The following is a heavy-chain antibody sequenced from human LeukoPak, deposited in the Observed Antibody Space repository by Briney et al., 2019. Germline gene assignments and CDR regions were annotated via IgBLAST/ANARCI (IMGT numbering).Heavy chain of an antibody. CDR1: GFTFSSYG. D-gene: IGHD5-12*01. CDR3: AKDQLAFSGYDTLFDS. Sequence: PGGSLRLSCAASGFTFSSYGMHWVRQAPGKGLEWVAVISYDGSNKYYADSVKGRFTISRDNSKNTLYLQMNSLRAEDTAVYYCAKDQLAFSGYDTLFDSWGLGTLVTVSS. CDR2: ISYDGSNK. J-gene: IGHJ4*02. V-gene: IGHV3-30*18.